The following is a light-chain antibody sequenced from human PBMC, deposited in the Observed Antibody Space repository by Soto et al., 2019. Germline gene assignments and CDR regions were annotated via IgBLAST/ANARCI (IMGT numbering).Light chain of an antibody. Sequence: EIVMTQSPATLSVSPGERATLSCRASQSVSSNLAWYQQKPGQAPSLLIYGASTRATGIPARFSGSGSGTEFTLTISSLQFEDFAVYYCQEYNNWPPEYTFGQGTKLELK. V-gene: IGKV3-15*01. CDR2: GAS. CDR1: QSVSSN. CDR3: QEYNNWPPEYT. J-gene: IGKJ2*01.